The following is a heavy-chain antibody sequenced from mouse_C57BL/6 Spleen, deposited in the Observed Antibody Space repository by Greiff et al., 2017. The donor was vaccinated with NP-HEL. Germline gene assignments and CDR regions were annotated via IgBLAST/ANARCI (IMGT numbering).Heavy chain of an antibody. CDR2: IYPGSGNT. V-gene: IGHV1-66*01. CDR3: STVAHYYAMDY. Sequence: VQLQQSGPELVKPGASVKISCKASGYSFTSYYIHWVKQRPGQGLEWIGWIYPGSGNTKYNEKFKGKATLTADTSSSTAYMQLSSLTSEDSAVYYCSTVAHYYAMDYWGQGTSVTVSS. D-gene: IGHD1-1*01. CDR1: GYSFTSYY. J-gene: IGHJ4*01.